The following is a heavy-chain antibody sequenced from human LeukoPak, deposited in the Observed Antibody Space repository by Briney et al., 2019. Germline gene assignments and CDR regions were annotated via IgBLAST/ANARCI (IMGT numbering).Heavy chain of an antibody. D-gene: IGHD6-13*01. Sequence: GGSLRLSCAASGFTFSSYAMNWVRQAPGKGLEWVSAISGSGGSTYHADSVKGRFTICRDNSKNTLYLQMNSLRAEDTAVYYCAKDIAAGGLAEYFQHWGQGTLVTVSS. V-gene: IGHV3-23*01. CDR2: ISGSGGST. J-gene: IGHJ1*01. CDR1: GFTFSSYA. CDR3: AKDIAAGGLAEYFQH.